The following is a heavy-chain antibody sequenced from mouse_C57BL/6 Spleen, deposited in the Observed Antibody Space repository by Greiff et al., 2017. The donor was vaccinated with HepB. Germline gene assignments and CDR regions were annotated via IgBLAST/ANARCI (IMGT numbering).Heavy chain of an antibody. Sequence: QVQLQQSGAELVRPGSSVKLSCKDSYFAFMARAMHWVKQRPGHGLEWIGSFTMYSDATEYSENFKGKATLTANTSSSTAYMELSSLTSEDSAVYYCARGDGYYAMDYWGQGTSVTVSS. CDR2: FTMYSDAT. CDR3: ARGDGYYAMDY. J-gene: IGHJ4*01. CDR1: YFAFMARA. V-gene: IGHV1-49*01. D-gene: IGHD2-3*01.